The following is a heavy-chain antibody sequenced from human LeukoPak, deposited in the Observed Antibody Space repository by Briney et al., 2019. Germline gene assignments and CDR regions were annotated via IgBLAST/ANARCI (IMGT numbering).Heavy chain of an antibody. J-gene: IGHJ4*02. CDR1: GGSISSSNYY. CDR2: IYYSGST. V-gene: IGHV4-39*07. D-gene: IGHD6-19*01. Sequence: SETLSLTCTVSGGSISSSNYYWGWIRQPPGKGLEWIGNIYYSGSTYYNPSLKSRVTISVDTSKNQFSLKLSSVTAADTAVYYCARFERWLFDYWGQGTLVTVSS. CDR3: ARFERWLFDY.